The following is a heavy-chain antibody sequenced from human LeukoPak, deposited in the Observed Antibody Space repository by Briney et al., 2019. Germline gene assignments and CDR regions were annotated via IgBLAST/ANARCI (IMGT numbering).Heavy chain of an antibody. J-gene: IGHJ6*02. V-gene: IGHV3-23*01. CDR2: ISGSGGST. D-gene: IGHD6-13*01. CDR3: AKDQGAPSSSYSTYYYYGMDV. CDR1: GFTFSSYA. Sequence: PGGSLRLSCAASGFTFSSYAMSWVRQAPGKGLEWVSAISGSGGSTYYADSVKGRFTISRDNSKNTLYLQMNSLRAEDTAVYYCAKDQGAPSSSYSTYYYYGMDVWGQGTTVTVSS.